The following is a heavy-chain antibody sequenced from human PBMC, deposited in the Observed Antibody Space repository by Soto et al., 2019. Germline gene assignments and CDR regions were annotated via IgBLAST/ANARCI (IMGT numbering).Heavy chain of an antibody. D-gene: IGHD2-2*01. CDR1: GGSISSGGYY. CDR2: IYYSGST. Sequence: SETLSLTCTVSGGSISSGGYYWSWIRQHPGKGLEWIGYIYYSGSTYYNPSLKSRVTISVDTSKNQFSLKLSSVTAADTAVYYCARDSSLQMGVRRYYYYYGMDVWGQGTTVTVSS. V-gene: IGHV4-31*03. J-gene: IGHJ6*02. CDR3: ARDSSLQMGVRRYYYYYGMDV.